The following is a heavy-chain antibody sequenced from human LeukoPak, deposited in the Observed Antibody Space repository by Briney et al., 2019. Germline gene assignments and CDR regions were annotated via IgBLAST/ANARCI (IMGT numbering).Heavy chain of an antibody. CDR2: IYHSGRA. Sequence: KSSETLSLTCTVSGGSISSGDYYWGWIRQPPGKGLEWFGYIYHSGRAYYNPSLKSRLTMSIDTPRNQFSLRLSSVTAADTAVYYCARAHGSPSVRLFDTWGQGTLVTVSS. CDR3: ARAHGSPSVRLFDT. D-gene: IGHD3-10*01. J-gene: IGHJ4*02. V-gene: IGHV4-30-4*01. CDR1: GGSISSGDYY.